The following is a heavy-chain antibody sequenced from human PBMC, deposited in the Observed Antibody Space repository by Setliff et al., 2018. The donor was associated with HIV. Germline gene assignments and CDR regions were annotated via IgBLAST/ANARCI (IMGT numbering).Heavy chain of an antibody. D-gene: IGHD3-10*01. J-gene: IGHJ6*03. CDR2: IRSKPSGATT. CDR1: GFPFGDYP. Sequence: GGSLRLSCTTSGFPFGDYPVTWVRQAPGKGLEWVGSIRSKPSGATTDYAASVKGRFTISRDDSKNSLYLQMNSLKTEDTAVYYCARGRLLWSGSYYYYYMDVWGKGTTVTVSS. CDR3: ARGRLLWSGSYYYYYMDV. V-gene: IGHV3-49*04.